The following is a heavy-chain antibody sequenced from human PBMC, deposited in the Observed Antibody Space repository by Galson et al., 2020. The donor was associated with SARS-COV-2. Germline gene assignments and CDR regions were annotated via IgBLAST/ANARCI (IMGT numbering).Heavy chain of an antibody. V-gene: IGHV4-34*01. CDR3: AGGTNVVVPSPILGLGPFYIYYYMDV. CDR1: GGSFSGHH. Sequence: SETLSLTCAVYGGSFSGHHWSWIRQPPGKGLEWIGEINHGGGTTYNPSLKSRVSISIDTSKNQFSLKLSSVTAADTAVYYCAGGTNVVVPSPILGLGPFYIYYYMDVWGKGATVTVSS. J-gene: IGHJ6*03. CDR2: INHGGGT. D-gene: IGHD3-16*01.